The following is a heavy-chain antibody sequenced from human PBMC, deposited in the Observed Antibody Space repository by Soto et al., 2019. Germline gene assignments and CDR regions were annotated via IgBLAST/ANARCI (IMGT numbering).Heavy chain of an antibody. Sequence: GGSLRLSCAASEFSFDDYAMSWVRQAPGKVLEWVSSITYTGISTHYADSVKGRFTVSRDNSKNTLYLQMNSLRAEDTAVYNCAKEPVGPDWYFDLWGRGTLVTVSS. J-gene: IGHJ2*01. CDR2: ITYTGIST. CDR1: EFSFDDYA. CDR3: AKEPVGPDWYFDL. V-gene: IGHV3-23*01.